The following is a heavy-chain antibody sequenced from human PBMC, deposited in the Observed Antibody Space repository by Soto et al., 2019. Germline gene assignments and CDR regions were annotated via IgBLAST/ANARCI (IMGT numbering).Heavy chain of an antibody. CDR3: AKDLGAGVGATPWFDP. V-gene: IGHV3-23*01. CDR2: ISGSGGTT. J-gene: IGHJ5*02. CDR1: GFSFSSYA. D-gene: IGHD1-26*01. Sequence: EVQLLESGGGLAQPGGSLRLSCAASGFSFSSYAMNWVRQAPGKGLECVSAISGSGGTTYYSDSVKGRFTISRDNPKNTLYLQMNRLRAEDAAVYYCAKDLGAGVGATPWFDPWGQGTLVTVSS.